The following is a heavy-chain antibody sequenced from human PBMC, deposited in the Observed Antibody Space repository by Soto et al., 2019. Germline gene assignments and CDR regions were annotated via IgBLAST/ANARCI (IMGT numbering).Heavy chain of an antibody. CDR3: ARGRHFLILDAFDS. CDR2: MNPNSGNT. CDR1: GYTFTSYD. V-gene: IGHV1-8*01. J-gene: IGHJ3*02. Sequence: ASVKVSCKASGYTFTSYDINWVRQATGQGLEWMGWMNPNSGNTGYAQKFQGRVTMTRNTSISTAYMELSSLRSEDTAVYYCARGRHFLILDAFDSWGQGKMVTFSS.